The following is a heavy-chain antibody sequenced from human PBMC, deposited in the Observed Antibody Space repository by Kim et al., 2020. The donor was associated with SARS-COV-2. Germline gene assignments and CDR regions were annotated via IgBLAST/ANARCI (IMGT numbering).Heavy chain of an antibody. J-gene: IGHJ5*02. Sequence: SETLSLTCAVYGGSFSGYYWSWIRQPPGKGLEWIGEINHSGSTNYNPSLRSRVTISVDTSKNQFSLKLSSVTAADTAVYYCARVKIYYDILTGYGFDPWGQGTMVTVSS. D-gene: IGHD3-9*01. CDR3: ARVKIYYDILTGYGFDP. CDR1: GGSFSGYY. CDR2: INHSGST. V-gene: IGHV4-34*01.